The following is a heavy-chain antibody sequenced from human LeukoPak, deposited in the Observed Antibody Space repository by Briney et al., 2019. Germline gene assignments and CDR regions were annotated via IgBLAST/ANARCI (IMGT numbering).Heavy chain of an antibody. V-gene: IGHV3-23*01. D-gene: IGHD2-15*01. CDR1: GFTFTTYP. Sequence: GGSLRHSCAPSGFTFTTYPMSCVRQAPGGGLEGVSVISTGGDNTYCADCEKGRYTIYRDNSKNTLYLQMNSLRAEDTAVYYCAKALGGSCFSGIDYLGQGAQVTVSS. CDR3: AKALGGSCFSGIDY. J-gene: IGHJ4*02. CDR2: ISTGGDNT.